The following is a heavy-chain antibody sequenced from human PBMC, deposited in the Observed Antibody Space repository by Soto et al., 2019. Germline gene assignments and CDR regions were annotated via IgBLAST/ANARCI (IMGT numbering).Heavy chain of an antibody. V-gene: IGHV2-5*01. D-gene: IGHD3-9*01. CDR2: IYWNDDK. Sequence: QITLKESGPTLVKPTQTLTLTCTFSGFSLSTSGVGVGWIRQPPGKALEWLALIYWNDDKRYSPSLKSRLTITKDTSKNQVVLTMTNMDPVDTATYYCAHIRLRYFDSAEGDYFDYWGQGTLVTVSS. CDR1: GFSLSTSGVG. CDR3: AHIRLRYFDSAEGDYFDY. J-gene: IGHJ4*02.